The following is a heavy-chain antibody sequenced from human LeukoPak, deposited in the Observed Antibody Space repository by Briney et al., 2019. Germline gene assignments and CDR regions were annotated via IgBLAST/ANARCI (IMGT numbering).Heavy chain of an antibody. CDR3: ARVIGGYCSSTSCYRGRHYYYYGMDV. V-gene: IGHV4-34*01. CDR1: GGSFSGYY. CDR2: INHSGST. D-gene: IGHD2-2*02. J-gene: IGHJ6*02. Sequence: SETLSLTCAVYGGSFSGYYWSWIRQPPGKGLEWIGEINHSGSTNYNPSLKSRVTISVDTSKNQFSLKLSSVTAADTAVYYCARVIGGYCSSTSCYRGRHYYYYGMDVWGQGTTVTVSS.